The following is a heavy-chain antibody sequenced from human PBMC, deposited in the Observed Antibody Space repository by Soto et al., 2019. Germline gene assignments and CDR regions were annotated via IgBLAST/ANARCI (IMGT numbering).Heavy chain of an antibody. CDR1: GGTFSSYT. J-gene: IGHJ4*02. CDR2: IIPILGIA. CDR3: ASTASYSSMVPQNY. Sequence: QVQLVQSGAEVKKPGSSVKVSCKASGGTFSSYTISWVRQAPGQGLEWMGRIIPILGIANYAQKFQGRVTITADKSTSTAYMELSSLRSEDTAVYYCASTASYSSMVPQNYWGQGTLVTVSS. D-gene: IGHD6-13*01. V-gene: IGHV1-69*02.